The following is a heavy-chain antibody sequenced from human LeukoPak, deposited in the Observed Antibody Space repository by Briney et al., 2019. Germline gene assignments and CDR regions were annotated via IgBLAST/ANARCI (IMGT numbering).Heavy chain of an antibody. CDR3: ARASRDYDFWSGTVDAFDI. CDR2: IYYSGST. J-gene: IGHJ3*02. Sequence: SETLSLTCTVPGGSISSSSYYWGWIRQPPGKGLEWIGSIYYSGSTYYNPSLKSRVTISVDTSKNQFSLKLSSVTAADTAVYYCARASRDYDFWSGTVDAFDIWGQGTMVTVSS. CDR1: GGSISSSSYY. V-gene: IGHV4-39*07. D-gene: IGHD3-3*01.